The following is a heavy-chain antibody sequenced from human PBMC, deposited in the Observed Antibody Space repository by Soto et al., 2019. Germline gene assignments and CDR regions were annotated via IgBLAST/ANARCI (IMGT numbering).Heavy chain of an antibody. J-gene: IGHJ3*02. CDR1: AYTVTSYG. D-gene: IGHD3-22*01. V-gene: IGHV1-18*04. Sequence: ASWKVDCKASAYTVTSYGFIGVRQAPGQGLEWMGWISAYNGNTNYAQKLQGRVTMTTDTSTSTAYMELRSLRSDDTAVYYCASYRECLHYYDSSGYYSGAFDIWGQGTMVTV. CDR2: ISAYNGNT. CDR3: ASYRECLHYYDSSGYYSGAFDI.